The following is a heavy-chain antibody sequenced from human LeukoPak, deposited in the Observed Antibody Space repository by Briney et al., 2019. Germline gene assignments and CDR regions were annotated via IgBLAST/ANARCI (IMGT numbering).Heavy chain of an antibody. CDR2: ISGRGDNT. CDR1: GFTVSSNY. V-gene: IGHV3-23*01. J-gene: IGHJ4*02. CDR3: AKNLLSLWLIDN. D-gene: IGHD2-21*01. Sequence: GGSLRLSCAASGFTVSSNYMSWVRQAPGKGLEWVSAISGRGDNTYYADSVKGQFTISRDNSKNTLYLQMNSLRAEDTALYYGAKNLLSLWLIDNWGQGTLVTVSS.